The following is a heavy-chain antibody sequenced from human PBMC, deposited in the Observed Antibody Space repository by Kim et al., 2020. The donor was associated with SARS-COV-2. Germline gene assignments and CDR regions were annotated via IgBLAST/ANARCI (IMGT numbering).Heavy chain of an antibody. CDR3: AKDLPSYPRGLLAYYMDV. CDR1: GFTFSSYG. J-gene: IGHJ6*03. CDR2: ISYDGSNK. V-gene: IGHV3-30*18. D-gene: IGHD2-15*01. Sequence: GGSLRLSCAASGFTFSSYGMHWVRQAPGKGLEWVAVISYDGSNKYYADSVKGRFTISRDNSKNTLYLQMNSLRAEDTAVYYCAKDLPSYPRGLLAYYMDVWGKGTTVTVSS.